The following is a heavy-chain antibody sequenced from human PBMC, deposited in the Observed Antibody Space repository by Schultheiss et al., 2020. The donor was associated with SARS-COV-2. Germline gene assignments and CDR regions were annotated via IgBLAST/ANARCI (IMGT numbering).Heavy chain of an antibody. D-gene: IGHD6-13*01. V-gene: IGHV3-23*01. CDR3: AKVGSSSWAEKRWFDP. CDR1: GFTFSTYA. Sequence: GESLKISCVASGFTFSTYAMSWVRQAPGKGLEWVSTISGSGGSTYHTDSVKGRFTISRDNSKNSLYLQMNSLRAEDTAVYYCAKVGSSSWAEKRWFDPWGQGTLVTVSS. CDR2: ISGSGGST. J-gene: IGHJ5*02.